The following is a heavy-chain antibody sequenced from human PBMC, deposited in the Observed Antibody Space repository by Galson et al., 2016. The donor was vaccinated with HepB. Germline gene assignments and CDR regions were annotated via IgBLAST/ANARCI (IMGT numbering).Heavy chain of an antibody. CDR3: ARVFPARCSGRSCFSEGAFDI. D-gene: IGHD2-15*01. CDR2: ISEDGRAT. J-gene: IGHJ3*02. CDR1: GFTFSTHW. Sequence: SLRLSCAASGFTFSTHWMRWVRQAPGKGLVCVSRISEDGRATNYADSVKGRFAISRDNAKNTLYLQMNSLSAEDTAIYYCARVFPARCSGRSCFSEGAFDIWGQGTMVIVSS. V-gene: IGHV3-74*01.